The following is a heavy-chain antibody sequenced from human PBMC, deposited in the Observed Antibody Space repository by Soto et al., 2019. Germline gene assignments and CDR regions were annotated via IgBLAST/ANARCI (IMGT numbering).Heavy chain of an antibody. J-gene: IGHJ4*02. D-gene: IGHD2-15*01. CDR2: LYYSGNT. V-gene: IGHV4-59*01. CDR1: GGSIGPFY. CDR3: ARVGGVAARTFDY. Sequence: SETLSLTCTVSGGSIGPFYWSWVRQPPGKGLEWIGYLYYSGNTNYNPSLKSRVTISVDASKNQVSLRLTSVTAADTAVYYCARVGGVAARTFDYWGQGTVVTVYS.